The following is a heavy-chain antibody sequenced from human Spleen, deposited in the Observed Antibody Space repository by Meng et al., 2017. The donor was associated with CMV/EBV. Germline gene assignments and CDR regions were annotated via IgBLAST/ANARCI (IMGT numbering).Heavy chain of an antibody. D-gene: IGHD4-11*01. V-gene: IGHV4-59*12. CDR1: GGSINNYY. J-gene: IGHJ4*02. CDR2: IYYSGTT. Sequence: QEQLQEAGPGRVKITETLSLTCAVSGGSINNYYWSWIRQPPGKGLEWIGYIYYSGTTSYNPSLKSRLTISLDTSKNQFSLKLSSVTAADTAVDYCARGNSNYDYWGQGTLVTVSS. CDR3: ARGNSNYDY.